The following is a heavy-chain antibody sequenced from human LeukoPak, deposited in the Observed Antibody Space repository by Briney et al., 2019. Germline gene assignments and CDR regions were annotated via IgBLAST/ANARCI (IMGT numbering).Heavy chain of an antibody. CDR3: AKYRAVEISAFEI. CDR2: ISYDGSNK. J-gene: IGHJ3*02. CDR1: GFTFSSYA. D-gene: IGHD6-19*01. Sequence: PGGSLRLSCAASGFTFSSYAMSWVRQAPGKGLGWVAVISYDGSNKYYADSVKGRFTISRDNSKNTLYLQMNSLRVEDTAVYYCAKYRAVEISAFEIWGQGTMVTVSS. V-gene: IGHV3-30*18.